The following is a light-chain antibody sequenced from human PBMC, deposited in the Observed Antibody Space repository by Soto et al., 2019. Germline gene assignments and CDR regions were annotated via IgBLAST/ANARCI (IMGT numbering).Light chain of an antibody. CDR3: QQSDSTPYT. V-gene: IGKV1-39*01. Sequence: DIQMTQSPSSLSASVGDRVTITCRASQNISGYLNWYQQKPGKAPKLLIYAASSLQSGVPSRFSGSGSGTDFTLTISSLQPEDFASYFCQQSDSTPYTFGQGTKLEIK. CDR2: AAS. J-gene: IGKJ2*01. CDR1: QNISGY.